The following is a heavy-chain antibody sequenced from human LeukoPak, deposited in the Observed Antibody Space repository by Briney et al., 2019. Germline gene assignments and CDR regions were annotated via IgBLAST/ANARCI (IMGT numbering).Heavy chain of an antibody. V-gene: IGHV3-48*01. D-gene: IGHD2-21*01. CDR3: AKSWADCGGDCYLDY. CDR1: GFTFSSYS. Sequence: GGSLRPSCAASGFTFSSYSMNWVRQAPGKGLEWVSYISSSSSTIYYADSVKGRFTISRDNAKNSLFLQMNSLRAEDTAVYYCAKSWADCGGDCYLDYWGQGTLVTVSS. CDR2: ISSSSSTI. J-gene: IGHJ4*02.